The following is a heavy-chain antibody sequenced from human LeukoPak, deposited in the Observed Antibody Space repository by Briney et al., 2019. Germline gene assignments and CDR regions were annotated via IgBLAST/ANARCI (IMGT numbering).Heavy chain of an antibody. CDR1: GYTFASYY. CDR3: ARMYYDSSGYPFFEY. D-gene: IGHD3-22*01. CDR2: INPSGGST. V-gene: IGHV1-46*01. J-gene: IGHJ4*02. Sequence: ASVKVSCKASGYTFASYYMHWVRQAPGQGLEWMGIINPSGGSTSYAQKFQGRVTMTRDTSTSTVYMELSSLRSEDTAVYYCARMYYDSSGYPFFEYWGQGTLVTVSS.